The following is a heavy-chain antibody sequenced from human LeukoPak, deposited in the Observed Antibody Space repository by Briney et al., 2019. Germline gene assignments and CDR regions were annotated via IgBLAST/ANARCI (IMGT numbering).Heavy chain of an antibody. CDR2: ISFDGRSQ. CDR3: AKGNYGEKIDY. CDR1: GFSVSTFA. V-gene: IGHV3-30*04. J-gene: IGHJ4*02. Sequence: GGSLRLSCAASGFSVSTFALHWVRQAPGKGLEWVGIISFDGRSQYYADSVKGRFTISRDNSKNTVYLQMNSLKAEDAALYYCAKGNYGEKIDYWGPGTLVTVSS. D-gene: IGHD4-17*01.